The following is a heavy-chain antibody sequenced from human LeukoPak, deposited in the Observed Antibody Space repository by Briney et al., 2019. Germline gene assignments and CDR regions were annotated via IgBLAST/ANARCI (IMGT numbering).Heavy chain of an antibody. V-gene: IGHV1-8*01. D-gene: IGHD3/OR15-3a*01. CDR2: MNPNSGDT. J-gene: IGHJ4*03. Sequence: ASVKVSCKASGYTFTNYDINWVRQATGQGLEWMGWMNPNSGDTGYAQKFQGRVTMTRSTSISTAYMELISPTSEDTAVYYCARGPFSTGSYFDYWGQGTLVTVSS. CDR3: ARGPFSTGSYFDY. CDR1: GYTFTNYD.